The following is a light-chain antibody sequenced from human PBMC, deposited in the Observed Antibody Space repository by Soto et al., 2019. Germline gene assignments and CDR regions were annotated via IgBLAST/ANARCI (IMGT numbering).Light chain of an antibody. CDR3: QQRSNWPPLT. CDR1: QSVSSY. CDR2: DAS. V-gene: IGKV3-11*01. Sequence: ELVLTRSRATVSLSTGERATLSCRASQSVSSYLALYQQKPGQAPRLLIYDASNRATGIPARFSGSGSGTDFTLTISSLEPEDFAVYYCQQRSNWPPLTFGGGSKVDIK. J-gene: IGKJ4*01.